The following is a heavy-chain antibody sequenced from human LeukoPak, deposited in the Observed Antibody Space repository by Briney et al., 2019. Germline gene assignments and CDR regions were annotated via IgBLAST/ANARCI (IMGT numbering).Heavy chain of an antibody. V-gene: IGHV4-30-2*01. CDR1: GGSISSGGYY. D-gene: IGHD2-21*01. CDR2: IYHSGST. J-gene: IGHJ4*02. Sequence: SETLSLTCTVSGGSISSGGYYWSWIRQPPGKGLEWIGYIYHSGSTYYNPSLKSRVTISVDRSKNQFSLKLSSVTAADTAVYYCARGAKYGGDVGVVDYWGQGTVVTVSS. CDR3: ARGAKYGGDVGVVDY.